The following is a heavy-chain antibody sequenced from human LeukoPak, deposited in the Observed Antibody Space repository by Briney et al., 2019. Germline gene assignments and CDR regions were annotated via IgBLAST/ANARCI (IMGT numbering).Heavy chain of an antibody. V-gene: IGHV3-23*01. CDR2: ISGSGGST. J-gene: IGHJ4*02. CDR3: TSWADSGNYYRGDDY. CDR1: GFTFSSYA. D-gene: IGHD3-10*01. Sequence: GGSLRLSCAASGFTFSSYAMSWVRQAPGKGLEWVSAISGSGGSTYYVDSVKGRFTISRDNSKNTLYLQMNSLKTEDAAVYHCTSWADSGNYYRGDDYWGQGTLVTVSS.